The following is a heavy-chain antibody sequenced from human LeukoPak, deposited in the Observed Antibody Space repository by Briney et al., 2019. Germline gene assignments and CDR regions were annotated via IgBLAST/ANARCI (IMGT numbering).Heavy chain of an antibody. Sequence: PSGTLSLTCTVSGGSIISYYWSWIRQPPGKGLEWIGYIYYSGTTNYNPSLKSRVTISVDTSRNQFSLKLSSVTAADTAVYYCAKNGVGYNWFDPWGQGTLVTVSS. CDR1: GGSIISYY. CDR3: AKNGVGYNWFDP. V-gene: IGHV4-59*08. D-gene: IGHD2-8*01. CDR2: IYYSGTT. J-gene: IGHJ5*02.